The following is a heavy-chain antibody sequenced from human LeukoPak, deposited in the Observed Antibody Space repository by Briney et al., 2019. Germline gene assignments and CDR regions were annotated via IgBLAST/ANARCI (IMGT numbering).Heavy chain of an antibody. V-gene: IGHV3-23*01. Sequence: GGSLRLSCAASGFTFSTYAMNWVRQAPGKGLEWVSVISASGGITYYADSVKGRFTISRDNSKNTLYLQMNSLRAEDTAVYYCARDSYSSSPNWFDPWGQGTLVTVSS. CDR1: GFTFSTYA. J-gene: IGHJ5*02. D-gene: IGHD6-6*01. CDR3: ARDSYSSSPNWFDP. CDR2: ISASGGIT.